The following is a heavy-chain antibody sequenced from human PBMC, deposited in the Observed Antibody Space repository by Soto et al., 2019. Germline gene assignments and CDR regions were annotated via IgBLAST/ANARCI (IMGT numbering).Heavy chain of an antibody. J-gene: IGHJ6*02. D-gene: IGHD2-21*01. CDR1: GYTFSGYS. CDR3: ARDVFCGGAPACPDMDV. Sequence: ASVKVSCKASGYTFSGYSITWVRQAPGQGLEWMGRISGYNGNTNYARTLRDRLALTTDTSTSTAYMELRSLTSDDTAVYYCARDVFCGGAPACPDMDVWGQGTTVTVSS. CDR2: ISGYNGNT. V-gene: IGHV1-18*04.